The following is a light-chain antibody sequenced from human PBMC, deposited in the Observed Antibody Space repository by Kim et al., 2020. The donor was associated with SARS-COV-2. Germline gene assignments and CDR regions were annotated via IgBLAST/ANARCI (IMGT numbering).Light chain of an antibody. CDR2: QDS. J-gene: IGLJ2*01. CDR3: QAWDSSTARVV. V-gene: IGLV3-1*01. Sequence: SYELTQPPSVSVSPGQTASITCSGDKLGDKYACWYQQKPGQSPVLVIYQDSKWPSGIPERFSGSNSGNTATLTISGTQAMDEADYYCQAWDSSTARVVFGGGTQLTVL. CDR1: KLGDKY.